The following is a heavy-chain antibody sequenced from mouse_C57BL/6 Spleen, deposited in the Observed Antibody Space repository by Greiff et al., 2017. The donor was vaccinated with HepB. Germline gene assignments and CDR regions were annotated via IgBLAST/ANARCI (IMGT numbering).Heavy chain of an antibody. D-gene: IGHD1-1*01. CDR3: TTWGTTGVARAY. Sequence: VQLQQSGAELVRPGASVKLSCTASGFNIKDYYMHWVRQRPEQGLEWIGRIDPEDGDTEYAPKFQGKATKTADTSSNTAYLQLSSLTSEDTAVYYCTTWGTTGVARAYWGQGTLVTVSA. V-gene: IGHV14-1*01. CDR2: IDPEDGDT. J-gene: IGHJ3*01. CDR1: GFNIKDYY.